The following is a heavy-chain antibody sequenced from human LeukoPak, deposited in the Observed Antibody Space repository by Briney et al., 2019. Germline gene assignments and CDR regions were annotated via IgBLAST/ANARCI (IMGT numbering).Heavy chain of an antibody. CDR3: AREDGSGSYQNWFDP. V-gene: IGHV4-59*12. CDR1: GGSISYYY. CDR2: IYYSGST. Sequence: SETLSLTCTVSGGSISYYYWSWIRQPPGKGLEWIGYIYYSGSTNYNPSLKSRVTISVDTSKNQFSLKLISVTAADTAVYYCAREDGSGSYQNWFDPWGQGTLVTVSS. D-gene: IGHD3-10*01. J-gene: IGHJ5*02.